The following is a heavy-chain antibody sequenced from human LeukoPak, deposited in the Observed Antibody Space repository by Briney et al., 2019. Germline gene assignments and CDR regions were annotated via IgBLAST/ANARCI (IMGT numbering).Heavy chain of an antibody. CDR1: GFTFSDYS. CDR2: ISYSSSYI. V-gene: IGHV3-21*01. Sequence: MTGGSLRLSCAASGFTFSDYSVNWVRHAPGKGLEWVSSISYSSSYIYYVDSVKGRFTISSDNAKNSLYLQMHSLRAEDTAVYYCARALPGYYDTRGRYYYMDVWGKGTTVTVSS. CDR3: ARALPGYYDTRGRYYYMDV. D-gene: IGHD3-22*01. J-gene: IGHJ6*03.